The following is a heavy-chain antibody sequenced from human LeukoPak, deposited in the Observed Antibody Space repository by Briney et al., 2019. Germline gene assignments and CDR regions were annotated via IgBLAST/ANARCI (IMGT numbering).Heavy chain of an antibody. CDR1: GFTFSSYA. J-gene: IGHJ4*02. CDR2: ISGSGGST. V-gene: IGHV3-23*01. Sequence: GGSLRLSCAASGFTFSSYAMSWVRQAPGKGLEWVSAISGSGGSTYYADSVKGRFTISRDNSKNTLYLQMNGLRAEDTAVYYCAKAGDYYDSSGYYPSFDYWGQGTLVTVSS. D-gene: IGHD3-22*01. CDR3: AKAGDYYDSSGYYPSFDY.